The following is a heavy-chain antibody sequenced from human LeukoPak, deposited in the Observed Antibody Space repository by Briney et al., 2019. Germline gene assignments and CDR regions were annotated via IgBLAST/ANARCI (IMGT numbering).Heavy chain of an antibody. Sequence: PGGSLRLSCAASGFTFSSYWMHWVRQAPGKGLVWVSRIKSDGSTNYADSVKGRFTISRDNAKNTLSLQMNSLRAEDTGVYYCARAPSEIGGYYPEYFRHWGQGPLVTVSS. CDR1: GFTFSSYW. D-gene: IGHD3-22*01. J-gene: IGHJ1*01. CDR2: IKSDGST. CDR3: ARAPSEIGGYYPEYFRH. V-gene: IGHV3-74*01.